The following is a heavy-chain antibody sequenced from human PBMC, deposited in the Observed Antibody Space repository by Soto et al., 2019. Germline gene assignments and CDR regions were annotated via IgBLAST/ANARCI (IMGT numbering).Heavy chain of an antibody. V-gene: IGHV3-74*01. D-gene: IGHD3-10*01. CDR2: IDSSGSST. CDR3: AKDSSYFDL. Sequence: GGSLRLSCEASGFIFTNLWMHWVRQVPGKGLVWVSRIDSSGSSTSYADSVKGRFTISRDNAKDTVSLHMISLIDDETGVYYCAKDSSYFDLWSQGSLGTVSS. CDR1: GFIFTNLW. J-gene: IGHJ4*02.